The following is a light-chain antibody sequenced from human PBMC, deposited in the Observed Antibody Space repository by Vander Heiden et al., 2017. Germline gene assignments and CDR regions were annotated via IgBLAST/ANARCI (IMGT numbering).Light chain of an antibody. CDR2: DVS. Sequence: QSALTQPASVSGSPGQSITISCTGTSSHVGYFNYVSWYQQHPGKAPKLMIYDVSNRPSGVSNRFSGSKSDNTASLTISGLQAEDEADYYCSSYTSSSTYVFGTGTKVTVL. V-gene: IGLV2-14*01. CDR1: SSHVGYFNY. CDR3: SSYTSSSTYV. J-gene: IGLJ1*01.